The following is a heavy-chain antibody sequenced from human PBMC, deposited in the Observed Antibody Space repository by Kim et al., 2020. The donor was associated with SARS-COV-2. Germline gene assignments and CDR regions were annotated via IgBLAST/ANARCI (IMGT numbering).Heavy chain of an antibody. J-gene: IGHJ6*02. CDR3: ARDCSGGSCYGGVGYYYGMDV. Sequence: SVKVSCKASGGTFSSYAISWVRQAPGQGLEWMGGIIPIFGTANYAQKFQGRVTITADESTSTAYMELSSLRSEDTAVYYCARDCSGGSCYGGVGYYYGMDVWGQGTTVTVSS. V-gene: IGHV1-69*13. D-gene: IGHD2-15*01. CDR1: GGTFSSYA. CDR2: IIPIFGTA.